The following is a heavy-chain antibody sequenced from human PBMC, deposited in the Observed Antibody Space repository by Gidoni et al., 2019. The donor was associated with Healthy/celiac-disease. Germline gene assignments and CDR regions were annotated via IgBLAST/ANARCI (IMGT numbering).Heavy chain of an antibody. CDR2: ISSSSSYT. D-gene: IGHD3-16*01. CDR3: ARVGLDGCGQIKAYYYGMDV. Sequence: QVQLVEPGGGLVKPGGSLRLSCVASGFTFGDYTMSWMRQAPGKGLGCVAYISSSSSYTNYADSVKGRFTISRDNAKNSLYLQMNSLRAEDTAVYYCARVGLDGCGQIKAYYYGMDVWGQGTTVTVSS. J-gene: IGHJ6*02. V-gene: IGHV3-11*05. CDR1: GFTFGDYT.